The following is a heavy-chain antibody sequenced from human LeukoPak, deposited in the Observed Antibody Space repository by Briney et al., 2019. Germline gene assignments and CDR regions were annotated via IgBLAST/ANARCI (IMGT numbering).Heavy chain of an antibody. V-gene: IGHV3-23*01. J-gene: IGHJ4*02. D-gene: IGHD2-2*02. Sequence: GGSLRLSCAASGFTFSSYAMSWVRQAPGKGLEWVSAISGSGGSTYYADSVKGRFTISRDNSKNTLYLQMNSLRSEDTAVYYCARGPRYCSSTSCYKRLDYWGQGTLVTVSS. CDR2: ISGSGGST. CDR3: ARGPRYCSSTSCYKRLDY. CDR1: GFTFSSYA.